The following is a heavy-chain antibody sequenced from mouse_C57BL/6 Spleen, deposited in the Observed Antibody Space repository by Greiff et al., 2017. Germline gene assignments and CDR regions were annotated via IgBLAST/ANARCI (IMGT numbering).Heavy chain of an antibody. Sequence: QVQLQQPGAELVMPGASVKLSCKASGYTFTSYWMHWVKQRPGQGLEWIGEIDPSDSYTNYNQKFKGKSTLTGDKSSSTAYMQLSSLTSEDSAVYYCASGDGYLDYWGQGTTLTVSS. V-gene: IGHV1-69*01. J-gene: IGHJ2*01. CDR3: ASGDGYLDY. CDR2: IDPSDSYT. D-gene: IGHD2-3*01. CDR1: GYTFTSYW.